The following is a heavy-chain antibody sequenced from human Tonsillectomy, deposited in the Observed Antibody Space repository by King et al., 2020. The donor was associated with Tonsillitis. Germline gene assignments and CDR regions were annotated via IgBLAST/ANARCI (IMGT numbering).Heavy chain of an antibody. CDR1: GFTFSTYG. D-gene: IGHD2-15*01. J-gene: IGHJ1*01. CDR2: ISYDGSNK. V-gene: IGHV3-30*18. CDR3: AKDAPGYCSGDSCYGNAEYFQH. Sequence: VQLVESGGGVVQPGRSLRLSCAASGFTFSTYGMHWVRQDPGKGLEWVALISYDGSNKYYADSVKGRFTISRDNSKNTLYLQMNSLRAEDTAVYYCAKDAPGYCSGDSCYGNAEYFQHWGQGTLVTVSS.